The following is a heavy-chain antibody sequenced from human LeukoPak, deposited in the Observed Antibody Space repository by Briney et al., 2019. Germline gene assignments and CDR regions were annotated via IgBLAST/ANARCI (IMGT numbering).Heavy chain of an antibody. D-gene: IGHD3-22*01. CDR1: GYTFTSND. CDR2: MNPNSGDT. J-gene: IGHJ3*02. Sequence: ASVSVSCKASGYTFTSNDVNWLRQAPGQGLEWLGWMNPNSGDTGFAQKFQGRVTMTRDTSISTAYMELSSLRSADTAMYYCAMYHYDSSGPYVGAFDIWGQGTMVTVSS. CDR3: AMYHYDSSGPYVGAFDI. V-gene: IGHV1-8*01.